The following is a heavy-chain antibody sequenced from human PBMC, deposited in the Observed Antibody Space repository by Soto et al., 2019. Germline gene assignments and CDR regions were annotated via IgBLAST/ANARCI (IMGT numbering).Heavy chain of an antibody. CDR3: ARDGFSSSWDY. CDR1: GYTFTGYY. Sequence: QVQLVQSGAEVKKPGASVKVSCKASGYTFTGYYMHWVRQAPGQGLEWMGWINPNSGDTNYAQKFQGRVTMTRDTSISTAYMELSRLRSDDTAVYYCARDGFSSSWDYWGQGTLVTVSS. CDR2: INPNSGDT. V-gene: IGHV1-2*02. D-gene: IGHD6-13*01. J-gene: IGHJ4*02.